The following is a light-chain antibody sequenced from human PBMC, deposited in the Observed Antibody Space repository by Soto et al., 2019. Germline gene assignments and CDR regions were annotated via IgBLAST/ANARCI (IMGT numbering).Light chain of an antibody. J-gene: IGLJ3*02. V-gene: IGLV1-40*01. Sequence: QLVLTQPPSVSGAPGQRVTISCTGSSSNIGANYDIHWYQQLPGTAPKLLICGNSNRPSGVPDRFSGSKSGTSASLAITGLQAEDEADYYCQSYDSSLSAWVFGGGTKLTVL. CDR2: GNS. CDR3: QSYDSSLSAWV. CDR1: SSNIGANYD.